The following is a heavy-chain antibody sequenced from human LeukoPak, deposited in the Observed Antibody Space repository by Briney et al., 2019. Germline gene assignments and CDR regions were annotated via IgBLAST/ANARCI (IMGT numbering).Heavy chain of an antibody. V-gene: IGHV3-48*04. CDR3: ARGGDSSGYYVDY. CDR2: FSSSGRIM. Sequence: PGGSLRLYCSASGFTLSSYSMNWGRQAPGGGLGWVSYFSSSGRIMFYADSVKGGFTISRDNAKNSLYLQMSSLRGEDTAIYYCARGGDSSGYYVDYRGQGTLVIVSS. D-gene: IGHD3-22*01. J-gene: IGHJ4*02. CDR1: GFTLSSYS.